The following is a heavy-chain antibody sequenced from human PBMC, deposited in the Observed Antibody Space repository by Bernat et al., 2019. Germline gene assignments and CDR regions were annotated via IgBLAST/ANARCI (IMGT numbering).Heavy chain of an antibody. CDR3: ARGRGNYDYIWGSYRYYFDY. CDR1: GYTFTSYD. Sequence: QVQLVQSGAEVKKPGASVKVSCKASGYTFTSYDINWVRLATGQGLEWMGWMNPNSGNTGYAQKFQGRVTMTRNTSISTAYMELSSLRSEDTAVYYCARGRGNYDYIWGSYRYYFDYWGQGTLVTVSS. D-gene: IGHD3-16*02. J-gene: IGHJ4*02. V-gene: IGHV1-8*01. CDR2: MNPNSGNT.